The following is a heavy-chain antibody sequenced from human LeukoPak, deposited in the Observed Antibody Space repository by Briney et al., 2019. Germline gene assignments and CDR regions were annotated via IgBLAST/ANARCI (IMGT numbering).Heavy chain of an antibody. J-gene: IGHJ4*02. D-gene: IGHD1-26*01. CDR3: ATFPSGSWSAY. CDR2: ISSSSSYI. V-gene: IGHV3-21*04. Sequence: GGSLRLSCAASGFTFSSYSMNWVRQAPGKGLEWVSSISSSSSYIYYADSVKGRFTISRDNAKNSLYLQMNSLKTEDTAVYYCATFPSGSWSAYWGQGTLVTVSS. CDR1: GFTFSSYS.